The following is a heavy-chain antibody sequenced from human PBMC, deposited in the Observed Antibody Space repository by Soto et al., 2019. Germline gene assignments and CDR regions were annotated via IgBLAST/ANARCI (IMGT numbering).Heavy chain of an antibody. CDR3: ASRYGGTLDY. CDR2: IYHSGST. J-gene: IGHJ4*02. CDR1: GGSFSGYY. V-gene: IGHV4-34*01. D-gene: IGHD4-17*01. Sequence: PSETLSLTCAVYGGSFSGYYWTWIRQPPGTGLEWIGYIYHSGSTYYNPSPKSRVTISVDRSKNQFSLRLSSVTAANTAVYYCASRYGGTLDYWGQGTLVTVSS.